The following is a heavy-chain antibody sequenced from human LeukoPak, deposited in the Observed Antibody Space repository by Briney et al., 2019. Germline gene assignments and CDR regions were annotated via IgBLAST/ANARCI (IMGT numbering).Heavy chain of an antibody. J-gene: IGHJ6*03. D-gene: IGHD2-2*02. V-gene: IGHV3-30*04. CDR3: ARGSSIHGYYYYMNV. CDR2: ISYDGSNK. Sequence: GGSLRLSCAASGFTFSSYAMHWVRQAPGKGLEWVAVISYDGSNKYYADSVKGRFTIPRDNSENTLYLQMNSLRAEDTAVYYCARGSSIHGYYYYMNVWGKGTTVTISS. CDR1: GFTFSSYA.